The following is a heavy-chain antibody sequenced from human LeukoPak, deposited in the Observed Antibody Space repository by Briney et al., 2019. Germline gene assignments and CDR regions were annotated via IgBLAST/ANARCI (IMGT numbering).Heavy chain of an antibody. J-gene: IGHJ3*02. Sequence: ASVKVSCKASGGTFSSYAISWVRQAPGQRLEWMGGIIPIFGTANYAQKFQGRVTITADESTSTAYMELSSLRSEDTAVYYCARDRAMYFYDSNGYEAFEIWGQGTIVTVSS. D-gene: IGHD3-22*01. CDR3: ARDRAMYFYDSNGYEAFEI. CDR2: IIPIFGTA. V-gene: IGHV1-69*13. CDR1: GGTFSSYA.